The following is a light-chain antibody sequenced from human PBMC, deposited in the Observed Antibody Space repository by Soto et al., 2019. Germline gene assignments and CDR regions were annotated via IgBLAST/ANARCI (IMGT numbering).Light chain of an antibody. Sequence: EIIVTQSPATLSVSPGERATLSCRASQSVNNNLAWYQQKPGQAPRLLIYGASTRATGIPARFVVSGYGTEFTLTISSLQSEDFEIYYCQQYNNWPLLTFGGGTKVEIK. V-gene: IGKV3-15*01. CDR2: GAS. J-gene: IGKJ4*01. CDR3: QQYNNWPLLT. CDR1: QSVNNN.